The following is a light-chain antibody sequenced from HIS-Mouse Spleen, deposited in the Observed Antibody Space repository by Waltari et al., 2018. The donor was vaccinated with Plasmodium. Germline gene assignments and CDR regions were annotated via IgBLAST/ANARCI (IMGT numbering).Light chain of an antibody. CDR1: RSNHGNNY. CDR3: GTWDSSLSAGVV. Sequence: QSVLTQPPSVSAAPGQKVTISCSASRSNHGNNYVSWYQQLPGTAPKLLIYDNNKRPSGIPDRFSGSKSGTSATLGITGLQTGDEADYYCGTWDSSLSAGVVFGGGTKLTVL. V-gene: IGLV1-51*01. CDR2: DNN. J-gene: IGLJ2*01.